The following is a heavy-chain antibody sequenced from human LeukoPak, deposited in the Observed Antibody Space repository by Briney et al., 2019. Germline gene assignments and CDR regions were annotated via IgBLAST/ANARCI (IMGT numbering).Heavy chain of an antibody. V-gene: IGHV3-21*01. J-gene: IGHJ6*03. CDR1: GFTFSSYS. D-gene: IGHD2-2*01. Sequence: GGSLRLSCAASGFTFSSYSMNWVRQAPGKGLEWASSISSSSSYIYYADSVKGRFTISRDNAKNSLYLQMNSLRAEDTAVYYCARASGGSTSCCSLACDYYYYMDVWGKGTTVTVSS. CDR3: ARASGGSTSCCSLACDYYYYMDV. CDR2: ISSSSSYI.